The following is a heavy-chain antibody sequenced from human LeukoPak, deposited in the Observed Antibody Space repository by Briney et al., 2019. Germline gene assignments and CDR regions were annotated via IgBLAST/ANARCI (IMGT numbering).Heavy chain of an antibody. D-gene: IGHD6-13*01. V-gene: IGHV4-4*07. J-gene: IGHJ4*02. CDR1: GGSISSYY. CDR3: ARRPKGSWTEKVGFDY. Sequence: SETLSLTCTVSGGSISSYYWSWIRQPAGKGLEWIGRIYTSGSTNYNPSLKSRVTMSVDTSKNQFSLKLSSVTAADTAVYYCARRPKGSWTEKVGFDYWGQGTLVTVSS. CDR2: IYTSGST.